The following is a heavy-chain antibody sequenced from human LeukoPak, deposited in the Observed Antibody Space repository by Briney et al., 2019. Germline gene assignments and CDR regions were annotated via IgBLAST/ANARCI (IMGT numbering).Heavy chain of an antibody. CDR1: GYTFTSYG. V-gene: IGHV1-18*01. Sequence: ASVKVYCKASGYTFTSYGINWVRQAPGQGLEWMGWISAYNGNTNYAQKLQGRVTMTTDTSTSTAYMELRSLRSDDTAVYYCARDFPITFGGVIVLFDYWGQGTLVTVSS. CDR2: ISAYNGNT. CDR3: ARDFPITFGGVIVLFDY. D-gene: IGHD3-16*02. J-gene: IGHJ4*02.